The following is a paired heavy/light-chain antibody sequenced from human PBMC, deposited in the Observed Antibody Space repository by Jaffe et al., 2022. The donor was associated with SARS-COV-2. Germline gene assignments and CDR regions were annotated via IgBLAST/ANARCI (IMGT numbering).Light chain of an antibody. CDR2: DDR. V-gene: IGLV3-21*02. CDR1: NIGHKS. CDR3: QVWDSSGDHVV. Sequence: SYVLTQPPSVSVAPGQTATISCGGNNIGHKSVHWYQQKPGQAPVLVVYDDRDRPSGIPERFSGSNSGNTAALTISRVEAGDEADYFCQVWDSSGDHVVFGAGTTLTVL. J-gene: IGLJ2*01.
Heavy chain of an antibody. D-gene: IGHD3-16*01. CDR2: IFSNDDI. V-gene: IGHV2-26*01. Sequence: QVTLKESGPVVVKPTETLTLTCTLSGFSLSDSRVGVAWIRQPPGKALDWLAYIFSNDDISSRTSLRTRLAISRDTSKTQVVLTMTDMDPVDTGTYYCARVAASGSYARAGFDTWGQGALVIVSS. J-gene: IGHJ5*02. CDR1: GFSLSDSRVG. CDR3: ARVAASGSYARAGFDT.